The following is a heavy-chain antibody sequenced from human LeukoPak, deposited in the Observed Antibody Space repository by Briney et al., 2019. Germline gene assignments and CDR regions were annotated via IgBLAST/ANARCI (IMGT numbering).Heavy chain of an antibody. CDR2: IRSKANSYAT. CDR1: GFTFSGSA. Sequence: GGSLRLSCAASGFTFSGSAMHWVRQASGEGLEWVGRIRSKANSYATAYAASVKGRFTISRDDSKNTAYLQMNSLKTEDTAVYYCTRRLHYDSSGYYHDAFDIWGQGTMVTVSS. CDR3: TRRLHYDSSGYYHDAFDI. D-gene: IGHD3-22*01. V-gene: IGHV3-73*01. J-gene: IGHJ3*02.